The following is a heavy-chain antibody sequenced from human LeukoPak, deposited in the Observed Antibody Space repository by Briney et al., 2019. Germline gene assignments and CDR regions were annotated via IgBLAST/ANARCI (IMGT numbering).Heavy chain of an antibody. Sequence: GESLKISCKGSGYSFTSYWIGWVRQMPGKGLEWMGIIYPGDSDTRYSPSFQGQVTISADKSISTAYLQWSSLKASDTAMYYCAAGRNSYYYYYGMDVWGQGTTVTVSS. CDR1: GYSFTSYW. D-gene: IGHD1-14*01. CDR2: IYPGDSDT. V-gene: IGHV5-51*01. CDR3: AAGRNSYYYYYGMDV. J-gene: IGHJ6*02.